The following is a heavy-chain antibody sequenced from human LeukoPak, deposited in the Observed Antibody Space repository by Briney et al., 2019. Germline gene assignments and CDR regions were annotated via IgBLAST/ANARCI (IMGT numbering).Heavy chain of an antibody. V-gene: IGHV1-2*02. J-gene: IGHJ4*02. D-gene: IGHD2-2*01. CDR2: INPNSGGT. CDR3: ARDLVCSSTSCYGSDY. Sequence: GASVKVSCKASGYTFTGYYMHWVRQAPGQGLEWMGWINPNSGGTNYAQKFQGRVTVTRDTSISTAYMELSRLRSDDTAVYYCARDLVCSSTSCYGSDYWGQETLVTVSS. CDR1: GYTFTGYY.